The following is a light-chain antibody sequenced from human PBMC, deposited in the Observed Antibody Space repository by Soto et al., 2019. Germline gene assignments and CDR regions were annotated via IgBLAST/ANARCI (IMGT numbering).Light chain of an antibody. V-gene: IGLV2-23*01. CDR3: CSYAGSSTYVV. CDR1: SSDVGRYNL. Sequence: QSALTQPASVSGSPGQSITISCTGTSSDVGRYNLVSWYQQHPGKAPKLMIYEGSERPSGVSNRFSGSKSGNTASLTISGLQAEDEADYYCCSYAGSSTYVVFGGGTQLTVL. J-gene: IGLJ2*01. CDR2: EGS.